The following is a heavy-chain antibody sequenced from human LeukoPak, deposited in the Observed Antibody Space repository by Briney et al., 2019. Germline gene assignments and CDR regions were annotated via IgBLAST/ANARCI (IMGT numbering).Heavy chain of an antibody. CDR3: ASGDILTGYFLG. J-gene: IGHJ4*02. D-gene: IGHD3-9*01. Sequence: SETLSLTCTVSGGSISSYYWSWIRQPAGKGLEWIGRIYTSGSTNYNPSLKSRGTMSVDTSKNQFSLKLSSVTAADTAVYYCASGDILTGYFLGWGQGTLVTVSS. CDR1: GGSISSYY. CDR2: IYTSGST. V-gene: IGHV4-4*07.